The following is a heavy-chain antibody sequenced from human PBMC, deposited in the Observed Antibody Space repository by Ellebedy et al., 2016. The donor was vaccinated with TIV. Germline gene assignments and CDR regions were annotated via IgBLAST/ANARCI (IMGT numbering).Heavy chain of an antibody. CDR3: AGDLWPFDY. J-gene: IGHJ4*02. V-gene: IGHV3-15*01. CDR1: GLTLTHAW. CDR2: IQSESDGGTT. D-gene: IGHD2-21*02. Sequence: GESLKISCAASGLTLTHAWMNWVRQAPGKGLEWVGRIQSESDGGTTHYAAPVRGRFTISRDDSKNVVYLFMGSLNTDDTAVYFCAGDLWPFDYWGQGALVTVSS.